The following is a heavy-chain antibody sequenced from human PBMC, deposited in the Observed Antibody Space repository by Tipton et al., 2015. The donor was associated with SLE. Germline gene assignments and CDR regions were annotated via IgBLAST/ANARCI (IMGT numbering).Heavy chain of an antibody. J-gene: IGHJ2*01. CDR1: GGSISSGSYY. V-gene: IGHV4-39*07. Sequence: LRLSCTVSGGSISSGSYYWSWIRQPPGKGLEWIGSIYHSGSTYYNPSLKSRVTISVDTSKNQFSLKLSSVTAADTAVYYCARDSSSPGFDLWGRGTLVTVSS. CDR2: IYHSGST. D-gene: IGHD6-13*01. CDR3: ARDSSSPGFDL.